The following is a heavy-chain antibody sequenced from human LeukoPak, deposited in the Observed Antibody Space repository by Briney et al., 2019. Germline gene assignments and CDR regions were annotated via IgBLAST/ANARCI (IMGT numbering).Heavy chain of an antibody. D-gene: IGHD3-10*01. CDR2: ISGSGGST. Sequence: PGGSLRLSCAASGFTFSTYSMSWVSQAPGKGLEWVSAISGSGGSTYYADSVKGRFTISRDNSKNALYLQMNSLRAEDTAVYYCAKVFGNDYWGQGTLVTVSS. CDR3: AKVFGNDY. J-gene: IGHJ4*02. V-gene: IGHV3-23*01. CDR1: GFTFSTYS.